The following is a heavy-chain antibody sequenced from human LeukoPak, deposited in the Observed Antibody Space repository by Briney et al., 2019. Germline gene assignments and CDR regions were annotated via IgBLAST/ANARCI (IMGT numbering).Heavy chain of an antibody. CDR2: ISGSGGST. D-gene: IGHD3-22*01. CDR3: AKLAGGYYGSSGYYEDY. Sequence: GGSLGLSCAASGFTFSSYAMSWVRQAPGKGLEWVSAISGSGGSTYYADSVKGRFTISRDNSKNTLYPQMNSLRAEDTAVYYCAKLAGGYYGSSGYYEDYWGQGTLVTVSS. CDR1: GFTFSSYA. V-gene: IGHV3-23*01. J-gene: IGHJ4*02.